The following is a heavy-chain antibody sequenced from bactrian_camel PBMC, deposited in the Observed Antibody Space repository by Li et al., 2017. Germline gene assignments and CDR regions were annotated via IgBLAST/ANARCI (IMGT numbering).Heavy chain of an antibody. CDR1: GITYDKPC. J-gene: IGHJ4*01. D-gene: IGHD1*01. CDR3: AADWRFGSCWVRPTDYRY. CDR2: TYGGYGRI. Sequence: QLVESGGGSVEVGGSLRLSCVASGITYDKPCMGWFRQVPGKERERVATYGGYGRISYAGSAEGRFSISKDNAKNTLYLEMNSLRPEDTAMYYCAADWRFGSCWVRPTDYRYWGQGTQVTVS. V-gene: IGHV3S44*01.